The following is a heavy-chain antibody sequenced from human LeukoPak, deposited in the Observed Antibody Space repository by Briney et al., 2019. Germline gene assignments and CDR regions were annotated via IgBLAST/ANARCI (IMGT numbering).Heavy chain of an antibody. Sequence: SETLSLTCTVSGGSISSSSYYWGWIRQPPGKGLEWIGSMYYSGSTYYHPSLKSRVTISVDTSTNQFSLKLRSVTAADTAVYYCARQAVLLWFGESRYNWFDPWGQGTLVTVSS. CDR3: ARQAVLLWFGESRYNWFDP. D-gene: IGHD3-10*01. V-gene: IGHV4-39*01. CDR2: MYYSGST. J-gene: IGHJ5*02. CDR1: GGSISSSSYY.